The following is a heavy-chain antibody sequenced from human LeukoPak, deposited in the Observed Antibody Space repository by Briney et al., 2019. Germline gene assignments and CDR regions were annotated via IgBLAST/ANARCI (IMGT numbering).Heavy chain of an antibody. CDR2: ISYDGSDT. CDR1: GFTFSSYA. D-gene: IGHD6-19*01. V-gene: IGHV3-30*04. Sequence: PGGSLRLSCAASGFTFSSYAMHWVRQAPGQGLEWVAFISYDGSDTYYADSVRGRFTISRDNSKNTLYLQMNRLRVEDTAVYYCARDNDQQWLPGDYWGERTLDTLST. J-gene: IGHJ4*02. CDR3: ARDNDQQWLPGDY.